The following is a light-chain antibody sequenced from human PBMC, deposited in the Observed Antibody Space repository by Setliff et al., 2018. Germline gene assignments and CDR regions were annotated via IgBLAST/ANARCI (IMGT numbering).Light chain of an antibody. Sequence: QSALTQPPSASGSPGQSLTISCTGASRDIGACNSVSWYQQHPGKAPKLLIYEVTKRPSGVPDRFSGSKSGNTASLTVSGLQADDEADYFCCSYAASYNPYVFGSGTKGTVL. J-gene: IGLJ1*01. V-gene: IGLV2-8*01. CDR1: SRDIGACNS. CDR2: EVT. CDR3: CSYAASYNPYV.